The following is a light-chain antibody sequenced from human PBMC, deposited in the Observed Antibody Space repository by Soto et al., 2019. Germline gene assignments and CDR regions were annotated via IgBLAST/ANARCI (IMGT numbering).Light chain of an antibody. CDR3: GSYSSNTTLSFV. CDR2: DVT. Sequence: QSALTQPASVSGSPGQSIAISCTGTNSDIGNYNYVSWYQHHPGKAPQLMIYDVTSRPSGVSNRFSGSKSGDTASLTISGLQADDEADYYCGSYSSNTTLSFVFGTGTKLTVL. J-gene: IGLJ1*01. CDR1: NSDIGNYNY. V-gene: IGLV2-14*03.